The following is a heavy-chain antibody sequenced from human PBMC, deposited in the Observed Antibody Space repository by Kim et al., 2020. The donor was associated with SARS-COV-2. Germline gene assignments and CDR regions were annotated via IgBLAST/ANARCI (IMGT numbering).Heavy chain of an antibody. D-gene: IGHD3-3*01. J-gene: IGHJ4*02. V-gene: IGHV1-18*04. CDR1: GYTFTSYG. CDR2: ISAYNGNT. CDR3: ARFSDRFLEWLLPDY. Sequence: ASVKVSCKASGYTFTSYGISWVRQAPGQGLEWMGWISAYNGNTNYAQKLQGRVTMTTDTSTSTAYMELRSLRSDDTAVYYCARFSDRFLEWLLPDYWGQGTLVTVSS.